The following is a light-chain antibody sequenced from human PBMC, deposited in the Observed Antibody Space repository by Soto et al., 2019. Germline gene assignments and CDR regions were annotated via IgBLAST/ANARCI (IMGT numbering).Light chain of an antibody. CDR2: KAS. CDR3: QQYSTNSA. V-gene: IGKV1-5*03. CDR1: QSINGW. J-gene: IGKJ1*01. Sequence: DIQMTQSPSTLSASVGDRVTINCRASQSINGWLAWYQQKPGTAPKLLIYKASSLESGGPSRFSGSGSETEFTLTISSLQPDDFASYYCQQYSTNSAFGQGTKVEIK.